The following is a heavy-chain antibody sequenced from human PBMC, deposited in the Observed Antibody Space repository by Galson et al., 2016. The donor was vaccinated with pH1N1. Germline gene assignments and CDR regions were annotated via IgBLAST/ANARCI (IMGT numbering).Heavy chain of an antibody. CDR1: GFTFSDYV. V-gene: IGHV3-23*01. CDR2: IFGSAAKT. D-gene: IGHD2-15*01. CDR3: AEDHPSEGWPAIDS. J-gene: IGHJ4*02. Sequence: SLRLSCAASGFTFSDYVMTWVRQAPGKGLEWVSAIFGSAAKTFYADSVMGRFTISRDNSKNTLYLQMNSLRVEDTAIYYCAEDHPSEGWPAIDSWGQGPRFTVSS.